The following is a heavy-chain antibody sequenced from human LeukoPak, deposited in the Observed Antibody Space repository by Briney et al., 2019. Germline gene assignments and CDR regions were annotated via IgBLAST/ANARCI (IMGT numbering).Heavy chain of an antibody. CDR2: IYYSATT. J-gene: IGHJ4*02. Sequence: SETLSLTCTVSGGSISSSSNFWGWICQPPGKGLEWIGNIYYSATTYYSPSLKSRVTISVDTSKNQFSLKLSSVTASDTAVYYCAGPETTGTYYFDYWGQGTLVTVSS. D-gene: IGHD1-1*01. CDR1: GGSISSSSNF. CDR3: AGPETTGTYYFDY. V-gene: IGHV4-39*01.